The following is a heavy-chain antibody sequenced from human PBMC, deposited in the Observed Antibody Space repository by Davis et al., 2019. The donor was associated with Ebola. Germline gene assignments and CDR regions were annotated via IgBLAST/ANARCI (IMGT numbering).Heavy chain of an antibody. CDR1: GGAVSSNYHY. CDR3: ARHLGWFDP. V-gene: IGHV4-61*01. CDR2: IYYSGST. J-gene: IGHJ5*02. Sequence: SETLSLTCSVSGGAVSSNYHYWSWIRQPPGKGLEWIGYIYYSGSTNYNPSLKSRVTISVDTSKNQFSLKLSSVTAADTAVYYCARHLGWFDPWGQGTLVTVSS. D-gene: IGHD3-16*01.